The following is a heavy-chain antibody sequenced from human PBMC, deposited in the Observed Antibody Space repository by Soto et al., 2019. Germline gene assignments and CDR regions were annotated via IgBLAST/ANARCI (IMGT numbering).Heavy chain of an antibody. D-gene: IGHD1-26*01. CDR2: IKTDGSYT. CDR1: GFTFRNHW. Sequence: EDQLVESRGGLVQPGGSLRLSCAASGFTFRNHWMHWVRQAPGQGPEGVSRIKTDGSYTDYADSVKGRFTISRDNAGNTLYLQMNSLTVEDTAMYYCARPRSKSSSGFDLWGQGTMVTVSS. CDR3: ARPRSKSSSGFDL. V-gene: IGHV3-74*01. J-gene: IGHJ3*01.